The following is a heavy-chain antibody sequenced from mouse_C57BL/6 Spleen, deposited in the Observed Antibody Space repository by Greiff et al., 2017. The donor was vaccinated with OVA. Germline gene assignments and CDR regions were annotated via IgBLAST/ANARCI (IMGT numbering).Heavy chain of an antibody. D-gene: IGHD2-4*01. Sequence: QVQLQQSGPELVKPGASVKISCKASGYAFSSSWMNWVKQRPGKGLEWIGRIYPGDGDTNYNGKFKGKATLTADKSSSTAYMQLSSLTSEDSAVYFCARSGYYDYDRYAMDYWGQGTSVTVSS. V-gene: IGHV1-82*01. J-gene: IGHJ4*01. CDR2: IYPGDGDT. CDR1: GYAFSSSW. CDR3: ARSGYYDYDRYAMDY.